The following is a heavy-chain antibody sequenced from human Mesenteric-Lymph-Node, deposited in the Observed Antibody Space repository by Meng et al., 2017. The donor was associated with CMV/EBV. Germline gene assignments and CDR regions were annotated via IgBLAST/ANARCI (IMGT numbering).Heavy chain of an antibody. J-gene: IGHJ4*02. CDR1: GFSLTTGGVG. D-gene: IGHD3-16*01. CDR3: ARRTVAYDWGVDY. V-gene: IGHV2-5*02. Sequence: FSGFSLTTGGVGVGWIRQPPGKALEWLALIYWDDDKRYSPALKNRLSITKDTSKNQVVLTMTNMEPVDTATYYCARRTVAYDWGVDYWGQGTLVTVSS. CDR2: IYWDDDK.